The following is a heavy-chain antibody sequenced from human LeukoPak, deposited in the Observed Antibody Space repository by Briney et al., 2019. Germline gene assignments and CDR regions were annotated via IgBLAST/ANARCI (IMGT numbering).Heavy chain of an antibody. CDR1: GYTFTGYY. CDR3: ARVFGRQTLDSSSWYYFDY. D-gene: IGHD6-13*01. J-gene: IGHJ4*02. V-gene: IGHV1-2*02. Sequence: GASVTVSFKASGYTFTGYYMHWVRQAPGQGLEWMGWINPNSGGTNYAQKFQGRVTMTRDTSISTAYMELSRLRSDDTAVYYCARVFGRQTLDSSSWYYFDYWGQGTLVTVSS. CDR2: INPNSGGT.